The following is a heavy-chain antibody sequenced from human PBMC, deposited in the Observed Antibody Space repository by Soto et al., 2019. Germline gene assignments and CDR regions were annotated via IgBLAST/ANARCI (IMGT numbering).Heavy chain of an antibody. CDR1: GGSFSNDY. CDR3: ARDRYFYDSRGYYRALDS. D-gene: IGHD3-22*01. CDR2: IFHSGIT. J-gene: IGHJ5*01. V-gene: IGHV4-59*01. Sequence: PSETLALTCSISGGSFSNDYLTGVRQSPGQGLEWIGYIFHSGITDYNPSVKSRVTISIDKSRNLFSLTLTSVTAADTAVYYCARDRYFYDSRGYYRALDSWGQGTLVTVSS.